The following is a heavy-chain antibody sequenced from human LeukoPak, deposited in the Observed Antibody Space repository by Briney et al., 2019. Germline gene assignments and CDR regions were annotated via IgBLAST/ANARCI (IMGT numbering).Heavy chain of an antibody. V-gene: IGHV4-61*08. CDR1: GASISSGDYY. CDR3: ARDNWNYGSSMDV. Sequence: SETLSLTCTVSGASISSGDYYWSWIRQPPGKGLEWIGYIYYSGSTNYNPSLKSRVTISVDTSKNQFSLKLSSVTAADTAVYYCARDNWNYGSSMDVWGQGTTVTVSS. D-gene: IGHD1-7*01. CDR2: IYYSGST. J-gene: IGHJ6*02.